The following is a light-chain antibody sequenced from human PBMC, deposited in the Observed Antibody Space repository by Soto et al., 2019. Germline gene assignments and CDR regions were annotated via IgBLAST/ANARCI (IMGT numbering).Light chain of an antibody. CDR1: QSVSNY. CDR3: QQRTKWWT. CDR2: DAS. J-gene: IGKJ1*01. Sequence: IVLTQSPVTLSLSPGDTATLSCRASQSVSNYLAWYQQRPGQPPRLLIYDASTRASGIPPRFSASGSGTDFTLVISSLEPEDFAIYYCQQRTKWWTFGQGTKVEV. V-gene: IGKV3-11*01.